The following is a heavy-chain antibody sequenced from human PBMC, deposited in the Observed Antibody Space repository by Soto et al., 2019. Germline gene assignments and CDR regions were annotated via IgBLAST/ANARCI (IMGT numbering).Heavy chain of an antibody. D-gene: IGHD4-17*01. Sequence: GESLKISCKGSGYSFTSYWISWVRQMPGKGLEWMGRIDPSDSYTNYSPSFQGHVTISADKSISTAYLQWSSLKASDTAMYYCARHEGSGDYVGWFDPWGQGTLVTVSS. CDR2: IDPSDSYT. J-gene: IGHJ5*02. CDR3: ARHEGSGDYVGWFDP. CDR1: GYSFTSYW. V-gene: IGHV5-10-1*01.